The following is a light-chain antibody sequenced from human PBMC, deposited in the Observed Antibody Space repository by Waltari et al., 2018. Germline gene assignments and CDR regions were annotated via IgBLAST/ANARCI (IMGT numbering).Light chain of an antibody. CDR3: QQGNSYPLT. CDR2: STN. V-gene: IGKV1-17*01. CDR1: QDIRSY. Sequence: DIQMSQSPSSLSASVGDRVTISCRASQDIRSYLNWYQQKPGKGPKVLIYSTNSLASGVPSRFSGTGSGTEFTLTSSSLQPEDFATDYCQQGNSYPLTFGGGTKVDIK. J-gene: IGKJ4*01.